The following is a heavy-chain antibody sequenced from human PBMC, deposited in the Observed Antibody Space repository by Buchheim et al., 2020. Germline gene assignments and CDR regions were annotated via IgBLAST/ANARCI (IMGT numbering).Heavy chain of an antibody. J-gene: IGHJ6*02. V-gene: IGHV1-2*02. CDR3: ARDLSQLLRYYYYGMDV. CDR1: GYTFTGFY. Sequence: QVQLVQSGAEVKKPGASVKVSCKASGYTFTGFYMHWVRQAPGQGLEWMGWINPNSGGTNYAQKFQGRVSMTRDTYILTAYMELSRLRSDDTAVYYCARDLSQLLRYYYYGMDVWGQGTT. D-gene: IGHD2-2*01. CDR2: INPNSGGT.